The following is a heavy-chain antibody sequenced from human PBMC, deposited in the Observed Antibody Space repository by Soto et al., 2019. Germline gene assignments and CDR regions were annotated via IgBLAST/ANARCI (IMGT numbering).Heavy chain of an antibody. CDR2: ISWNSGSI. Sequence: DVQLVESGGGLVQPGRSLRLSCAASGFTFDDYAMHWVRQAPGKGLEWVSGISWNSGSIGYADSVKGRFTISRDNAKNALYLQMNSLRAEDTALYYCAKDWGGYCSGGSCPLGFDPWGQGTLVTVSS. V-gene: IGHV3-9*01. CDR1: GFTFDDYA. D-gene: IGHD2-15*01. J-gene: IGHJ5*02. CDR3: AKDWGGYCSGGSCPLGFDP.